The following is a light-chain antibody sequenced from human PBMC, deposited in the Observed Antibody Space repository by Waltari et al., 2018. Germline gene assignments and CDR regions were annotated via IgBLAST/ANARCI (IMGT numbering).Light chain of an antibody. Sequence: DIQMTQSPSTLSASVGERVTLTCRASQSVASWVAWFQQKPGKAPKLLIYKASTLESGVPSRFSGSGSGTEFTLSITSLQPDDFATDYCQQYNNNSPFAFGPGTRVDIK. V-gene: IGKV1-5*03. J-gene: IGKJ3*01. CDR2: KAS. CDR1: QSVASW. CDR3: QQYNNNSPFA.